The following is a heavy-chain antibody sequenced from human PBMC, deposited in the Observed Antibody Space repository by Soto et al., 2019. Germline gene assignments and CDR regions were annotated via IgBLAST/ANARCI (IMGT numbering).Heavy chain of an antibody. J-gene: IGHJ6*02. CDR2: INHSGST. D-gene: IGHD3-3*01. CDR3: ARGRASGYYISSLSHSYYGRYG. V-gene: IGHV4-34*01. CDR1: GGSFIGYY. Sequence: TPSLTCAVYGGSFIGYYWSWIRQPPGTGLEWIGEINHSGSTNYNPSLKSRVTISVDTSKNQFSLKLSSVTAADTAVYYCARGRASGYYISSLSHSYYGRYGWGQRTTVTVSS.